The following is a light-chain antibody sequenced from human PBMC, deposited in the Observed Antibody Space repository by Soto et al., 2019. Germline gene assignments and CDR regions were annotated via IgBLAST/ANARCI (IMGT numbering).Light chain of an antibody. J-gene: IGKJ2*02. CDR1: QTVSNY. V-gene: IGKV3-11*01. Sequence: DIELTQSPATLSLSAGERATLSCRASQTVSNYLAWYQQKPGQSPRLLIYDIYNRATGIPARFSGSGSGTDFPLTISSLEPEDSALYYCHQRHSLPRSTFGQGTRLEIK. CDR2: DIY. CDR3: HQRHSLPRST.